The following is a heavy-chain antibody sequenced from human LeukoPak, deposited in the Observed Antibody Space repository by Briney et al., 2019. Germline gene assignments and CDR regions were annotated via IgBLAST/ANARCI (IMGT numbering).Heavy chain of an antibody. D-gene: IGHD2/OR15-2a*01. CDR3: AKDLYGNFDY. Sequence: GGSLRLSCAASGFTFSSYAMSWVRQAPGKGLEWVSAISGSGGNAYYADSVKGRFTISRDNSKNTMYLQMNSLRAEDTAVYYCAKDLYGNFDYWGQGTLVTVSS. CDR1: GFTFSSYA. J-gene: IGHJ4*02. V-gene: IGHV3-23*01. CDR2: ISGSGGNA.